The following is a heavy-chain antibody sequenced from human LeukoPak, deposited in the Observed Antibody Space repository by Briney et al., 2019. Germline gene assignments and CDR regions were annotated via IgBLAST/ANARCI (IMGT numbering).Heavy chain of an antibody. D-gene: IGHD2-2*01. CDR2: IYYSGST. Sequence: SETLSLTCTVSGGSISSYYWSWIRQPPGKGLEWIGYIYYSGSTNYNPSLKSRVTISVDKSKNQFSLKLSSVTAADTAVYYCASLYCSSTSCPGYWGQGTLVTVSS. V-gene: IGHV4-59*12. J-gene: IGHJ4*02. CDR3: ASLYCSSTSCPGY. CDR1: GGSISSYY.